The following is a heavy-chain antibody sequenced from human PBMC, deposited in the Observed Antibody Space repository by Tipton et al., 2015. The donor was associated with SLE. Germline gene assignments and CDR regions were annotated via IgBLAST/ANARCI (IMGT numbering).Heavy chain of an antibody. CDR1: GGSISSGGYS. CDR3: ARGDYGDYGGYWYFDL. V-gene: IGHV4-30-2*01. Sequence: TLSLTCAVSGGSISSGGYSWSWIRQPPGKGLEWIGYIYHSGSTYYNPSLKSRVTISVDTSKNQFSLKLTSVTAADTAVYYCARGDYGDYGGYWYFDLWGRGTLVTVSS. D-gene: IGHD4-17*01. CDR2: IYHSGST. J-gene: IGHJ2*01.